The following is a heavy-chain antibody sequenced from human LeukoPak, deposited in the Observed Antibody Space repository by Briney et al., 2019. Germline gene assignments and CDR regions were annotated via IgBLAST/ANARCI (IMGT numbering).Heavy chain of an antibody. Sequence: PGGSLRLSCAASGFTFSSYAMSWVRQASGKGLEWVSVISSSGGSAYYADSVKGRFTISRDNSKNTRYLQMNNLRAEDTAVYYCAKDLSSGYFYFDYWGQGTLVTVSS. CDR2: ISSSGGSA. J-gene: IGHJ4*02. D-gene: IGHD3-22*01. CDR3: AKDLSSGYFYFDY. CDR1: GFTFSSYA. V-gene: IGHV3-23*01.